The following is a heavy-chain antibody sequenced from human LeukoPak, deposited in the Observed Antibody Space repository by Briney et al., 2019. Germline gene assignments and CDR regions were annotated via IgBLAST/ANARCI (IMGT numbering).Heavy chain of an antibody. CDR1: GFTFSSYG. J-gene: IGHJ3*02. V-gene: IGHV3-33*01. CDR3: ARDSTGRNDACDI. CDR2: IWYDGSNK. Sequence: GRSLRLSCAASGFTFSSYGMHSVRPAPGRGVAGVAVIWYDGSNKYYADSMKGRFTISRDNSKNTLYLQMNSLRAEDTAVYYCARDSTGRNDACDIWGQGTMVTVSS. D-gene: IGHD1-1*01.